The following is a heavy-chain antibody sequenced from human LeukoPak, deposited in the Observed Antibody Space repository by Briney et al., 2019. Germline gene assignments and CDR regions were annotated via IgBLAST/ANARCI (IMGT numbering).Heavy chain of an antibody. CDR1: GGSFSGYY. J-gene: IGHJ4*02. CDR3: ARANYGSGKDY. D-gene: IGHD3-10*01. Sequence: SETLFLTCAVYGGSFSGYYWSWIRQPPGKGLEWIGEINHSGSTNYNPSLKSRVTISVDTSKNQFSLKLSSVTAADTAVYYCARANYGSGKDYWGQGTLVTVSS. CDR2: INHSGST. V-gene: IGHV4-34*01.